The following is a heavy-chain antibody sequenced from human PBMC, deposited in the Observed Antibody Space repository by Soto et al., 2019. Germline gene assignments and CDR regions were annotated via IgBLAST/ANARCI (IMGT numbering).Heavy chain of an antibody. Sequence: QLQLQESGPGLVKPSETLSLTCTVSGDSVTISDYYWGWLRQPTGKGLEWIGSIHYSGSTYYNPSLKSRVTTSGDTSKKLFSLTLTSVTAAYAAVYYCSALVSGCYYAEDWGQGTLVTVSA. D-gene: IGHD3-22*01. CDR2: IHYSGST. J-gene: IGHJ1*01. CDR3: SALVSGCYYAED. V-gene: IGHV4-39*01. CDR1: GDSVTISDYY.